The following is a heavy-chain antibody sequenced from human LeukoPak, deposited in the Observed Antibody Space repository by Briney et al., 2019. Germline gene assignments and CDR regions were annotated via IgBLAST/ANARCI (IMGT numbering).Heavy chain of an antibody. CDR1: GGSISSSSYY. Sequence: SETLSLTCTVSGGSISSSSYYWGWIRQPPGKGLEWIGSIYYSGSTYYNPSLKSRVTISVDTSKNQFSLKLSSVTAADTAVYYCAKEMGPMVHGDYWGQGTLVTVSS. V-gene: IGHV4-39*02. J-gene: IGHJ4*02. CDR3: AKEMGPMVHGDY. D-gene: IGHD2-8*01. CDR2: IYYSGST.